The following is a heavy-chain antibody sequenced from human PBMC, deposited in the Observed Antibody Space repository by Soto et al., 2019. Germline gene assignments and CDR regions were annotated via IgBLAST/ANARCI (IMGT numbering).Heavy chain of an antibody. J-gene: IGHJ4*02. D-gene: IGHD3-22*01. CDR1: GFTFSNYG. CDR3: AKCYDSSGYYLYYFDY. Sequence: GGSLRLSCAASGFTFSNYGMNWVRQAPGKGLEWVAVISYDGSKKYYADSVKGRFTISRDNSKNTLYLQMNSLRAEDTAVYYCAKCYDSSGYYLYYFDYWGQGTLVTVS. V-gene: IGHV3-30*18. CDR2: ISYDGSKK.